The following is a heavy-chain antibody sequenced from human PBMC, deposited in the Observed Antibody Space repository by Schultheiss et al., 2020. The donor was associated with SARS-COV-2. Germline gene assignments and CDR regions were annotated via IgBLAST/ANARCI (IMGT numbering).Heavy chain of an antibody. D-gene: IGHD4-17*01. J-gene: IGHJ5*02. Sequence: GGSLRLSCAASGFTFSSYAMHWVRQAPGKGLEWVAVISYDGSNKYYADSVKGRFTISRDNSKNTLYLQMNSLSAEDTAVYYCARDRDGDGFDPWGQGTLVTVSS. V-gene: IGHV3-30*04. CDR1: GFTFSSYA. CDR2: ISYDGSNK. CDR3: ARDRDGDGFDP.